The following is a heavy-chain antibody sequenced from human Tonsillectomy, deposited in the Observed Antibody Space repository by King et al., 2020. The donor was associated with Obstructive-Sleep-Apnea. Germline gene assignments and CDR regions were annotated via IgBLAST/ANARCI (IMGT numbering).Heavy chain of an antibody. D-gene: IGHD1-26*01. V-gene: IGHV3-30*03. Sequence: VQLVESGGDVAQPGRSLRLSCVGSGFTFSNYGMHWVRQAPGKGLEWVAVVSHVGSTQYYEDSVKGRFTISKDNSKNSVYLQMNSLRIEDTAVYYCVRRGEVGGQWDPLVGPWGQGTPVIVSS. J-gene: IGHJ5*02. CDR2: VSHVGSTQ. CDR3: VRRGEVGGQWDPLVGP. CDR1: GFTFSNYG.